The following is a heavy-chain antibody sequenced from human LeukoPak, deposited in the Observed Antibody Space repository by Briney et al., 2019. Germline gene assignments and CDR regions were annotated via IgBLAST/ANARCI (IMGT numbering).Heavy chain of an antibody. CDR2: INPNSGGT. J-gene: IGHJ1*01. V-gene: IGHV1-2*04. CDR1: GYTFTSYY. D-gene: IGHD6-19*01. CDR3: ARPLHSSGWAAEYFQH. Sequence: ASVKVSCKASGYTFTSYYMHWVRQAPGQGLEWMGWINPNSGGTNYAQKFQGWVTMTRDTSISTAYMELSRLRSDDTAVYYCARPLHSSGWAAEYFQHWGQGTLVTVSS.